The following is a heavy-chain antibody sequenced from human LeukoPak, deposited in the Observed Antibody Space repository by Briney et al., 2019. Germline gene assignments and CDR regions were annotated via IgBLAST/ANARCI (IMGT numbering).Heavy chain of an antibody. J-gene: IGHJ4*02. D-gene: IGHD3-10*01. CDR1: GFTFSSYS. Sequence: GGSLRLSCAASGFTFSSYSMNWVRQAPGKGLEWVSSISSSSSYIYYADSVKGRFTISRDNSKNTLYLQMNSLRAEDTAVYYCAKDPSTMVRGSSNYFDYWGQGTLVTVSS. V-gene: IGHV3-21*04. CDR2: ISSSSSYI. CDR3: AKDPSTMVRGSSNYFDY.